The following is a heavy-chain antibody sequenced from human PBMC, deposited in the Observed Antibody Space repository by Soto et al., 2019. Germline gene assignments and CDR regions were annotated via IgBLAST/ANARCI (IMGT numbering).Heavy chain of an antibody. CDR3: AREGNYHEF. D-gene: IGHD3-10*01. CDR2: ISSSGTYI. CDR1: GFPFGIYT. V-gene: IGHV3-21*01. J-gene: IGHJ4*02. Sequence: LRLSCETSGFPFGIYTMNWVRQAPGKGLEWVSSISSSGTYIDYADSVEGRFAISRDDAKNSVFLEMTSLRVDDTAVYYCAREGNYHEFWGQGTLVTVSS.